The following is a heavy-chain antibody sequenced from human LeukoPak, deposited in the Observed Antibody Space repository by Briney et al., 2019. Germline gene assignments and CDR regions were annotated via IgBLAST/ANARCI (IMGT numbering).Heavy chain of an antibody. CDR3: ARDVEGAAIGHFFDY. CDR1: GRFLSSYY. Sequence: SSETLSLTCSVSGRFLSSYYWSWIRQPPGKGLECIGYIYYSGSPYYNPSLESRLTISVDTSQNQFSLNLSSVTAADTAVYYCARDVEGAAIGHFFDYWGQGILVTVSS. V-gene: IGHV4-59*01. CDR2: IYYSGSP. D-gene: IGHD5-12*01. J-gene: IGHJ4*02.